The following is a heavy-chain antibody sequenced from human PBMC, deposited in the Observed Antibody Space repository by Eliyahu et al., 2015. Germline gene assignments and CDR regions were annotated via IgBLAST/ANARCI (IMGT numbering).Heavy chain of an antibody. CDR2: INXXRGAQ. CDR3: ARGRSGREGATTGDVFDY. Sequence: QVQLVQSGAEVKKXGASVRLFCKGSGYIFXDYYXHWVRQAPGRGLEWMGWINXXRGAQNSARWLRGRVTMIRDTSISTDYMELTGLKSDDTAVYYCARGRSGREGATTGDVFDYWGQGSLVTVSS. D-gene: IGHD3-10*01. V-gene: IGHV1-2*02. J-gene: IGHJ4*02. CDR1: GYIFXDYY.